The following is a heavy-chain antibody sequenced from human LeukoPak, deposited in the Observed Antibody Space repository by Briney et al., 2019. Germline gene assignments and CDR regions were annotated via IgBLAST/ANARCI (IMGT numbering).Heavy chain of an antibody. D-gene: IGHD2-15*01. J-gene: IGHJ3*01. CDR1: GFTFSSYG. CDR2: ISGSGDTT. V-gene: IGHV3-23*01. CDR3: ARLRCSGGSCSVYDAFDF. Sequence: PGGSLRLSCAASGFTFSSYGISWARQAPGKGLEWVSAISGSGDTTYYADSVKGRFTISRDNSKNTLYLQMNSLRVEDTAAYFCARLRCSGGSCSVYDAFDFWGQGTMVTVSS.